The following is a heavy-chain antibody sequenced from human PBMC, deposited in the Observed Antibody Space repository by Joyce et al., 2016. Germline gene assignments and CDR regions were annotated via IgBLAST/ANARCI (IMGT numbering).Heavy chain of an antibody. Sequence: QVQLQQSGPGLVKPSQTLSLTCSVSGDSVSNTDYHWSWVRQTPGKGLEWIGYIAYSVETHYNPSLLSRISIALDTSKNQFSLNMRSVTAADTAIFFCAREGPYYYGLDVWGPGTMVTVSS. CDR1: GDSVSNTDYH. V-gene: IGHV4-30-4*01. CDR2: IAYSVET. D-gene: IGHD2-21*01. J-gene: IGHJ6*02. CDR3: AREGPYYYGLDV.